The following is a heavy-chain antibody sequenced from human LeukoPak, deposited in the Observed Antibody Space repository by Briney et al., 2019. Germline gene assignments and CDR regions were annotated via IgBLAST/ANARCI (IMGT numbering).Heavy chain of an antibody. D-gene: IGHD3-10*01. CDR2: ISTSGST. CDR3: ARDRYYYGSGGFDY. CDR1: GGSISSYY. J-gene: IGHJ4*02. V-gene: IGHV4-4*07. Sequence: SETLSLTCTVSGGSISSYYWSWIRQPAGKGLESIGHISTSGSTNYNPSLKSRVTMSVDTSKNQFSLKLSSVTAADTAVYYCARDRYYYGSGGFDYWGQGTLVTVSS.